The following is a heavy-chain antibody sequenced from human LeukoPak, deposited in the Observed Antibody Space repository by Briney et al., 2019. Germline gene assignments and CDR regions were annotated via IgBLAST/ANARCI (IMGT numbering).Heavy chain of an antibody. J-gene: IGHJ6*03. Sequence: PGGSLRLSCAASGFTFSSYGMHWVRQAPGKGLEWVSSISSSSSYIYYADSVKGRFTISRDNAKNSLYLQMNSLRAEDTAVYYCARGRQQQLVYYYYYMDVWGKGTTVTVSS. CDR1: GFTFSSYG. D-gene: IGHD6-13*01. CDR2: ISSSSSYI. CDR3: ARGRQQQLVYYYYYMDV. V-gene: IGHV3-21*01.